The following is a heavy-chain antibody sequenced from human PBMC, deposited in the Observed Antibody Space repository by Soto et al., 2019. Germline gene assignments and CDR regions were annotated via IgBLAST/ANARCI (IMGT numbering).Heavy chain of an antibody. CDR1: GFTFSSYW. D-gene: IGHD3-16*01. J-gene: IGHJ4*02. CDR2: IKQDGSEK. Sequence: GGSLRLSCAASGFTFSSYWMSWVRQAPGKGLEWVANIKQDGSEKYYVDSVKGRFTISRDNAKNSLYLQMNSLRAEDTAVYYCASRGYDYVWGSPHSIDYWGQGTLVTVSS. V-gene: IGHV3-7*05. CDR3: ASRGYDYVWGSPHSIDY.